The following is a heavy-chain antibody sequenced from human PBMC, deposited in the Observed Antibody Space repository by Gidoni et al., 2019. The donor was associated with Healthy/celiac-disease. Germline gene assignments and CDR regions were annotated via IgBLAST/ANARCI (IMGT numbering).Heavy chain of an antibody. CDR2: ISSSSSTI. D-gene: IGHD3-10*01. CDR3: AREVTVRGVTCFDY. V-gene: IGHV3-48*04. Sequence: EVQLVESGGGLVQPGGSLRLSCAASGFTFSSYSMNWVRQAPGKGLEWVSYISSSSSTIYYADSVKGRFTISRDNAKNSLYLQMNSLRAEDTAVYYCAREVTVRGVTCFDYWGQGTLVTVSS. CDR1: GFTFSSYS. J-gene: IGHJ4*02.